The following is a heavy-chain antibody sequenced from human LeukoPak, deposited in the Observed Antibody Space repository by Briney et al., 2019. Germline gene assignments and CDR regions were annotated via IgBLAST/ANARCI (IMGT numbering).Heavy chain of an antibody. Sequence: SETLSLTCTVSGGAIGSGGSYWSWIRQHPGKGLEWIGYIDYSGKAYYSPSLRSRVTISVDTSKDQFSLKLTSVTAADTAVYYCARTRKGVPRFDDWGQGTLLTVSS. J-gene: IGHJ4*02. D-gene: IGHD3-16*01. CDR1: GGAIGSGGSY. CDR2: IDYSGKA. CDR3: ARTRKGVPRFDD. V-gene: IGHV4-31*03.